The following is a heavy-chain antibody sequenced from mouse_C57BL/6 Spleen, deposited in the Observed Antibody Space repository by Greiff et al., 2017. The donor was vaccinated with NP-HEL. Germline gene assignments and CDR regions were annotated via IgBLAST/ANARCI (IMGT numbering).Heavy chain of an antibody. D-gene: IGHD4-1*01. CDR2: IGPSDSYT. Sequence: QVQLQQPGAELVMPGASVKLSCKASGYTFTSYWMHWVKQRPGQGLEWIGEIGPSDSYTNYNQKFKGKSTLTVDKSSSTAYMQLSSLTSEDSAVYYCARDWDVYFDYWGQGTTLTVSS. J-gene: IGHJ2*01. CDR3: ARDWDVYFDY. V-gene: IGHV1-69*01. CDR1: GYTFTSYW.